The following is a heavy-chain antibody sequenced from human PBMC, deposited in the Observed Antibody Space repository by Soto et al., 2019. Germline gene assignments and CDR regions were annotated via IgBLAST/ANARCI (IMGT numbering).Heavy chain of an antibody. CDR1: GGTFSSYA. CDR3: ARVIGIALTPRRIDL. J-gene: IGHJ5*02. D-gene: IGHD2-21*01. Sequence: GASVKVSCKASGGTFSSYAISWVRQAPGQGLEWMGGIIPIFGTANYAQKFQGRVTITADESTSTAYMELSSLRSEDTAVYYCARVIGIALTPRRIDLWGQGILVTVSS. CDR2: IIPIFGTA. V-gene: IGHV1-69*13.